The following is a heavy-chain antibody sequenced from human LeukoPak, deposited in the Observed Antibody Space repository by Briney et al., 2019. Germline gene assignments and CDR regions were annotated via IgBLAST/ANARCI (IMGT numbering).Heavy chain of an antibody. CDR1: GGSITSSYW. J-gene: IGHJ3*01. D-gene: IGHD3-22*01. CDR3: ARVARSGYASGSGAFDV. Sequence: PAETLSLTCDVSGGSITSSYWWSWVRQPPGKGLEWIGIIYHTRITNYNPSLKSRATILVDKSKNQFSLKLTSVAAADSAVYYCARVARSGYASGSGAFDVWGQGTMVTVSS. V-gene: IGHV4-4*02. CDR2: IYHTRIT.